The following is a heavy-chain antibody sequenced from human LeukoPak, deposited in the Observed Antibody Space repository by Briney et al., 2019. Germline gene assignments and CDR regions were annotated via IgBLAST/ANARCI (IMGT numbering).Heavy chain of an antibody. CDR1: GYTFTSYD. D-gene: IGHD6-13*01. J-gene: IGHJ4*02. CDR3: AGGKGVSSRQLFDY. CDR2: MNPNSGNT. V-gene: IGHV1-8*01. Sequence: GASVKVSCKASGYTFTSYDINWVRQATGQGLEWMGWMNPNSGNTGYAQKFQGRVTMTRNTSISTAYMELSSLRSEDTGVYYCAGGKGVSSRQLFDYWGQGTLVTVSS.